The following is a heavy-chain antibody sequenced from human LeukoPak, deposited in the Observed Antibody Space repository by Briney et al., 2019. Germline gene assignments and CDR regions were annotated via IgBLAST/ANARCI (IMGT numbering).Heavy chain of an antibody. CDR1: GGSFSGYY. V-gene: IGHV4-34*01. CDR2: INHSGST. J-gene: IGHJ6*03. Sequence: PSETLSLTCAVYGGSFSGYYWSWIRQPPGKGLEWIGEINHSGSTNYNLSLKSRVTISVDTSKNQFSLKLSSVTAADTAVYYCARELRYCSSTSCYNWAYYYYMDVWGKGTTVTVSS. CDR3: ARELRYCSSTSCYNWAYYYYMDV. D-gene: IGHD2-2*02.